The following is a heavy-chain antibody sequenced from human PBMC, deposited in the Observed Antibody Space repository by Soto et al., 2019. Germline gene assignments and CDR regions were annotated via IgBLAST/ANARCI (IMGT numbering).Heavy chain of an antibody. J-gene: IGHJ4*02. D-gene: IGHD3-9*01. CDR3: AKEYEPTEDDILTGYYPLDFDY. CDR2: ISYDGSNK. Sequence: GGSLRLSCAASGFTFSSYGMHWVRQAPGKGLEWVAVISYDGSNKYYADSVKGRFTISRDNSKNTLYLQMNSLRAEDTAVYYCAKEYEPTEDDILTGYYPLDFDYWGQGTLVTVSS. CDR1: GFTFSSYG. V-gene: IGHV3-30*18.